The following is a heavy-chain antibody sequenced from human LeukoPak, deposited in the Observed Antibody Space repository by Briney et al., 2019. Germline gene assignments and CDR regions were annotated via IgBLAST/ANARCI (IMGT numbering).Heavy chain of an antibody. D-gene: IGHD2-15*01. CDR1: GFSFSSHA. V-gene: IGHV3-23*01. CDR2: VSGSGGTT. Sequence: PGGSLRLSCAAAGFSFSSHAMSWVRQAPGKGLEWVSYVSGSGGTTYYADSVEGRFTISRENSKSTLYLQMNSLGVEDTAVYYCAKDRFCSGAGCSDAFDIWGQGTMVTVSS. J-gene: IGHJ3*02. CDR3: AKDRFCSGAGCSDAFDI.